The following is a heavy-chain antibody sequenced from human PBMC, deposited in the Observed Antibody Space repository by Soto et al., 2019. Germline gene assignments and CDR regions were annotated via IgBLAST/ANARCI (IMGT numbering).Heavy chain of an antibody. CDR3: ARLEYSSSSQDYYYGMDV. J-gene: IGHJ6*02. CDR1: GYSFTSYW. V-gene: IGHV5-51*01. CDR2: IYPGDSDT. Sequence: RGESLKISCKGSGYSFTSYWIGWVRQMPGKGLEWMGIIYPGDSDTRYSPSFQGQVTISADKSISTAYLQWSSLKASGTAMYYCARLEYSSSSQDYYYGMDVWGQGTTVTVSS. D-gene: IGHD6-6*01.